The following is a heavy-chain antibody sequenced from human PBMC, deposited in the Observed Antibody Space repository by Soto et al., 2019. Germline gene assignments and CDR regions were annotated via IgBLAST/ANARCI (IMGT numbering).Heavy chain of an antibody. CDR3: AKRSGGFSEFDY. D-gene: IGHD5-12*01. Sequence: EVHLLESGGGLVQPGGSLRLSCAASGFTFSGFAMNWVRQPPGKGLEWVSSVDYTGSDTFYAASVKGRFTISRDNSKNMVYLELNSLRAEDTAVYYCAKRSGGFSEFDYWGQGTLVIVSS. J-gene: IGHJ4*02. CDR1: GFTFSGFA. CDR2: VDYTGSDT. V-gene: IGHV3-23*01.